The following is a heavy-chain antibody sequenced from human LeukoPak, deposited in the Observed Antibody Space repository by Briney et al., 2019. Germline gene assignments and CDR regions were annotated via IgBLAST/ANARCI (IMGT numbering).Heavy chain of an antibody. Sequence: GGSLRLSCAASGLTYSSYGMSWVRQATGKGLEWVCAICGSGGSTYYADSVKGRFTISRDNSKNTLYLQMNSLRAEDTAVYYCAKDAGIAVAGPDYWGQGTLVTVSS. CDR3: AKDAGIAVAGPDY. D-gene: IGHD6-19*01. V-gene: IGHV3-23*01. J-gene: IGHJ4*02. CDR1: GLTYSSYG. CDR2: ICGSGGST.